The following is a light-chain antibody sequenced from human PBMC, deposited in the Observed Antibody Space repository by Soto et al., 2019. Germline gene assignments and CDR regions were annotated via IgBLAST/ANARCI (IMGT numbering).Light chain of an antibody. CDR2: SND. J-gene: IGLJ2*01. Sequence: QSVLTQAPSASGTPGQRVTISCSGSSSNIGSNTVNWYQQLPGTAPELLIYSNDQRPSGVPDRFSGSKSGTSASLAISGLQSEDEADYYCAAWDDSLKGPVFGGGTKLTVL. CDR3: AAWDDSLKGPV. CDR1: SSNIGSNT. V-gene: IGLV1-44*01.